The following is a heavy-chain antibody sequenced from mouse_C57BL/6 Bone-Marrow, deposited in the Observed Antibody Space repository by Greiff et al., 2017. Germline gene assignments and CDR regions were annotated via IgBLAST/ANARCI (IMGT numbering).Heavy chain of an antibody. Sequence: EVKVVESGGGLVKPGGSLKLSCAASGFTFSDYGMHWVRQAPEKGLEWVAYISSGSSTIYYADTVKGRFTISRDNAKNTLFLQMTSLRSEDTAMYYCARGENYGSSPLYAMDYWGQGTSVTVSS. V-gene: IGHV5-17*01. CDR1: GFTFSDYG. D-gene: IGHD1-1*01. J-gene: IGHJ4*01. CDR3: ARGENYGSSPLYAMDY. CDR2: ISSGSSTI.